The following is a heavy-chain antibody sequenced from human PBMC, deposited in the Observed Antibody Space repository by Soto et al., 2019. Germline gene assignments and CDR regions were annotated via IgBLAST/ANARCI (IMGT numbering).Heavy chain of an antibody. CDR2: IYHSGST. D-gene: IGHD6-13*01. CDR1: GGSISSSNW. V-gene: IGHV4-4*02. J-gene: IGHJ4*02. CDR3: ARVSAAGTYFDY. Sequence: QVQLQESGPGLVKPSGTLSLTCAVSGGSISSSNWWSWVRQPPGKGLEWIGEIYHSGSTNYNPSLXSXXTIAVDKSKNQFSLELSSVTAADTAVYYCARVSAAGTYFDYWGQGTLVTVSS.